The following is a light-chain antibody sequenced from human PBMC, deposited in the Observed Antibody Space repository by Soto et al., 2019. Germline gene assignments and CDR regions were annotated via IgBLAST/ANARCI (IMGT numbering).Light chain of an antibody. CDR1: SSDVGCYNY. CDR2: DVS. V-gene: IGLV2-14*01. CDR3: SSYTSSSTVV. J-gene: IGLJ2*01. Sequence: QSVLTQHASVSESPGQSITISCTGSSSDVGCYNYVSWYQQHPGKAPKLMIYDVSNRPSGFSNRCSGSKSCNTASLTISGLQAEYEADYYCSSYTSSSTVVFGGGTKLTVL.